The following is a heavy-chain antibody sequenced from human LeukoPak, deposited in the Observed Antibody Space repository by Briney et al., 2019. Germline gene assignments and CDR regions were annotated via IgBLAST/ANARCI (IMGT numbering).Heavy chain of an antibody. CDR3: ARDTPQVGSSGWSRTIDY. CDR2: IYYSGST. Sequence: SETLSLTCTVSGGSISSGDYYWSWIRQPPGKGLEWIGYIYYSGSTNYNPSLKSRVTISVDTSKNQFSLKLSSVTAADTAVYYCARDTPQVGSSGWSRTIDYWGQGTLVTVSS. D-gene: IGHD6-19*01. V-gene: IGHV4-61*08. J-gene: IGHJ4*02. CDR1: GGSISSGDYY.